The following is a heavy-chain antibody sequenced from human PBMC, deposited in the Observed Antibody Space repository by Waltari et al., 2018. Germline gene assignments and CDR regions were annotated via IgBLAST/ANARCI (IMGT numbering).Heavy chain of an antibody. CDR2: IKQDGSET. V-gene: IGHV3-7*01. CDR3: ARDHVFRGDFWSGYYDS. Sequence: EVQLEESGGGLVQPGGSLRLSCAASGFTSSSYWMTWARQAPGKGLEWVANIKQDGSETYYADSLKGRFTISRDNAKNSLYLQMNSLRAEDTALYYCARDHVFRGDFWSGYYDSWGQGTLVTVSS. CDR1: GFTSSSYW. J-gene: IGHJ4*02. D-gene: IGHD3-3*01.